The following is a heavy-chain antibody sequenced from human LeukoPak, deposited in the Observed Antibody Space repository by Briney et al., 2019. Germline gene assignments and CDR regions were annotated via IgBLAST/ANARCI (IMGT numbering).Heavy chain of an antibody. CDR2: ISAYNGNT. V-gene: IGHV1-18*01. J-gene: IGHJ4*02. CDR1: GYTFTSYG. D-gene: IGHD3-22*01. CDR3: ARDGYYDSSGYYGY. Sequence: ASVKVSCKASGYTFTSYGISWVRLAPGEGLEWMGWISAYNGNTNYAQKLQGRVTMTTDTSTSTAYMELRSLRSDDTAVYYCARDGYYDSSGYYGYWGQGTLVTVSS.